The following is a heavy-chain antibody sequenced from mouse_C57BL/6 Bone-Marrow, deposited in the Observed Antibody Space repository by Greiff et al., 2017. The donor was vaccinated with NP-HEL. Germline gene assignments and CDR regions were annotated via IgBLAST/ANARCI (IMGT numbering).Heavy chain of an antibody. D-gene: IGHD1-1*01. CDR2: ISDGGSYT. Sequence: EVQLQESGGGLVKPGGSLKLSCAASGFTFSSYAMSWVRQTPEKRLEWVATISDGGSYTYYPDNVKGRFTISRDNAKNNLYLQMSHLKSEDTAMYYCARVDYGSSWSDWYFDVLGTGTTVTVSS. J-gene: IGHJ1*03. CDR1: GFTFSSYA. V-gene: IGHV5-4*01. CDR3: ARVDYGSSWSDWYFDV.